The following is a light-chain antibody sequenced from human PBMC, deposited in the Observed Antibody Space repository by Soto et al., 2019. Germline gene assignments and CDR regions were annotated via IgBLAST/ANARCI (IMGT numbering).Light chain of an antibody. CDR1: QSISSW. J-gene: IGKJ1*01. CDR2: WAS. Sequence: DIQMTQSPSTLSASVGDRVTITCRAGQSISSWLAWYQQKPGGAPKLLIYWASSLQSGVPSRFTGSGSGTEFSLTITSLQPNDSSTYYCQQYSTYSGTFGQWTKLEI. CDR3: QQYSTYSGT. V-gene: IGKV1-5*03.